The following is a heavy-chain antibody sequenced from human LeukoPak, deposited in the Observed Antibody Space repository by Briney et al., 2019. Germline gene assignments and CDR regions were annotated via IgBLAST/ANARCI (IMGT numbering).Heavy chain of an antibody. CDR1: GFTFNTYA. CDR3: ATDGDNRYYHDSTGYPPLDY. V-gene: IGHV3-30*03. D-gene: IGHD3-22*01. CDR2: ISYDGSKT. Sequence: GGSLRLSCAASGFTFNTYAMHWVRQAPGKGLEWVTVISYDGSKTYYADSVRGRFTVSRDNSKNTLYLQMNSLRVEDSAVYFCATDGDNRYYHDSTGYPPLDYWGQGTLVTVSS. J-gene: IGHJ4*02.